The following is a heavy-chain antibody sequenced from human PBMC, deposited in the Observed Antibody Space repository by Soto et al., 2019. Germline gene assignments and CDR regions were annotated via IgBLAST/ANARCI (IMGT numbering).Heavy chain of an antibody. CDR2: IYYSGST. Sequence: PSETLSLTCTVSGGSVSSGSYYWSWIRQPPGKGLEWIGYIYYSGSTNYNPSLKSRVTISVDTSKNQFSLKLSSVTAADTAMYYCARGPYYDILTGIYYMDVWGKGTTVTVSS. CDR3: ARGPYYDILTGIYYMDV. V-gene: IGHV4-61*01. CDR1: GGSVSSGSYY. J-gene: IGHJ6*03. D-gene: IGHD3-9*01.